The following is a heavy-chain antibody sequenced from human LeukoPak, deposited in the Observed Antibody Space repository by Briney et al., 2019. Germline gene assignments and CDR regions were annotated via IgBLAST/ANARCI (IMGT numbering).Heavy chain of an antibody. CDR1: GGSINSYF. J-gene: IGHJ4*02. CDR2: LYYTGSA. Sequence: KASETLSLTCTVSGGSINSYFWSWIRQPPGKGLEWIGYLYYTGSANYNPSLKSRVTISVDTSKNQFSLRLSSVTAADTAVYYCARGAAFCSGGSCGDSWGQGTLVTVSS. D-gene: IGHD2-15*01. CDR3: ARGAAFCSGGSCGDS. V-gene: IGHV4-59*01.